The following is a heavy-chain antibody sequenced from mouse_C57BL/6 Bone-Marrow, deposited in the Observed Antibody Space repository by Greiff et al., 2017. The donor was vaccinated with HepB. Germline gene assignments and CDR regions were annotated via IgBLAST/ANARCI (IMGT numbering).Heavy chain of an antibody. J-gene: IGHJ2*01. D-gene: IGHD2-1*01. CDR3: ARRGGNYYCDY. CDR1: GYTFTSYW. Sequence: QVQLQQPGAELVKPGASVKLSCKASGYTFTSYWMHWVKQRPGQGLEWIGMIHPNSGSTNYNEKFKSKATLTVDKSSSTAYMQLSSLTSEDSAVYYCARRGGNYYCDYWGQGTTLTVSS. CDR2: IHPNSGST. V-gene: IGHV1-64*01.